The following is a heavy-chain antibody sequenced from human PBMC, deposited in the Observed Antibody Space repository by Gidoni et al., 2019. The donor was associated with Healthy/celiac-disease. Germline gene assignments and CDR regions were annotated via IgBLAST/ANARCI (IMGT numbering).Heavy chain of an antibody. CDR2: ISSSGSTI. CDR1: GFTFSRYE. D-gene: IGHD2-21*01. Sequence: EVQLVESGGGLVQLGGSLRLSCAASGFTFSRYEMNWVRQAPGKGLEWVSYISSSGSTIYYADSVKGRFTISRDNAKNSLYLQMNSLRAEDTAVYYCARSSYPYGGDYFDYWGQGTLVTVSS. V-gene: IGHV3-48*03. J-gene: IGHJ4*02. CDR3: ARSSYPYGGDYFDY.